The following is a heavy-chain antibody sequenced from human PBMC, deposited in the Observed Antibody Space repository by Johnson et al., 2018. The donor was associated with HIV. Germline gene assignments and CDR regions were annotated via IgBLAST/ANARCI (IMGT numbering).Heavy chain of an antibody. CDR2: IYSGGTT. D-gene: IGHD3-22*01. CDR1: GFTVSSNY. CDR3: AKVRSGYTEIDAFDI. Sequence: VQLVESGGGLVQPGGSLRLSCAASGFTVSSNYMSWVRQAPGKGLEWVSLIYSGGTTYYADSVTGRFTFSRDNSKNTLYLQMNSLRAEDTAVYFCAKVRSGYTEIDAFDIWGQGTMVTVSS. J-gene: IGHJ3*02. V-gene: IGHV3-66*02.